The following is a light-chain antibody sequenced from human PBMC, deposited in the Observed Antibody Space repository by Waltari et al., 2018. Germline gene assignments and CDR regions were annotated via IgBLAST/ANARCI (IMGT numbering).Light chain of an antibody. CDR2: EVT. CDR1: STDVKGYDP. Sequence: QSALTQPPSASGSPGQSIPISSTGNSTDVKGYDPVFWSQPHPGKAPKLLIYEVTKRPSGVPDRFSGSKSDNTASLTVSGLQAEDEADYYCSSYAGGSSLMFGGGTKLTVL. V-gene: IGLV2-8*01. J-gene: IGLJ3*02. CDR3: SSYAGGSSLM.